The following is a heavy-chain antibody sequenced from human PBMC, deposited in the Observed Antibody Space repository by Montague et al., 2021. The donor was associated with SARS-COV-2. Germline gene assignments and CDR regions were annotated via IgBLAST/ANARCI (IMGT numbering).Heavy chain of an antibody. CDR1: GASISSNNW. CDR2: TYHSGST. J-gene: IGHJ5*02. CDR3: ARLGVVPSPRTFDP. Sequence: SETLSLTCEVSGASISSNNWWIWVRQSPGKGLEWIEETYHSGSTNYNPSLRSRVTISVDKSKNQFSLKVNSVGAADTAVYYCARLGVVPSPRTFDPWGQGTLVTVSS. D-gene: IGHD3-10*01. V-gene: IGHV4-4*02.